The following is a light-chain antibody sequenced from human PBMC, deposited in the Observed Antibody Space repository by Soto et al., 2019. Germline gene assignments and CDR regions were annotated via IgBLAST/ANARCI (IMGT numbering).Light chain of an antibody. CDR3: LLSYSRARPL. CDR2: DTT. CDR1: TAAVTSGHY. Sequence: QSVVTPEPSLTVSPGGTVTLTCASSTAAVTSGHYPYWFQQKPGQAPRTLIYDTTNKHSWTPARFSGYLLGGKAALTLSGAQPEDEAEYYCLLSYSRARPLFGGGTKLTVL. J-gene: IGLJ2*01. V-gene: IGLV7-46*01.